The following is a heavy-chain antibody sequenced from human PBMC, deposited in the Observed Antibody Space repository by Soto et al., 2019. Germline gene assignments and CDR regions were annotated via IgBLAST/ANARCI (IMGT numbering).Heavy chain of an antibody. CDR1: GDSVSSNSAA. J-gene: IGHJ5*02. CDR2: TYYRSKWYN. D-gene: IGHD6-19*01. Sequence: QTLSLTCAISGDSVSSNSAAWNWIRQSPSRGLEWLGRTYYRSKWYNDYAVSVKSRITINPDTSKNQFSLQLNSVTPEDTAVYYCATDLLSSGWRGVSNNWFDPWGQGTLVTVSS. V-gene: IGHV6-1*01. CDR3: ATDLLSSGWRGVSNNWFDP.